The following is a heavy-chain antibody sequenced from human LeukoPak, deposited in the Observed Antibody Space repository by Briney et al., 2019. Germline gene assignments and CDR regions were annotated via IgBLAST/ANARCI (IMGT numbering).Heavy chain of an antibody. D-gene: IGHD3-9*01. Sequence: SETLSLTCTVSGGSISSYYWSWIRQPPGKGLEWIGYIYYSGSTNYNPSLKSRVTISVDTSKNQFSLKLSSVTAADTAVYYCARVWEDYDILTGLEYYFDYWGQGTLVTVSS. J-gene: IGHJ4*02. CDR1: GGSISSYY. CDR2: IYYSGST. CDR3: ARVWEDYDILTGLEYYFDY. V-gene: IGHV4-59*01.